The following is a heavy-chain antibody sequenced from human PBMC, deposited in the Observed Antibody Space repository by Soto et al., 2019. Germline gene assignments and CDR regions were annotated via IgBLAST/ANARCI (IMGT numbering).Heavy chain of an antibody. CDR3: ARDLGRELRYFVCSTYYCDY. CDR1: GYTFTSYG. V-gene: IGHV1-18*01. CDR2: ISAYNGHK. J-gene: IGHJ4*02. D-gene: IGHD3-9*01. Sequence: QVQLVQSGAEVKKPGAPVKVSCKASGYTFTSYGISWVRQAPGQGLEWMGWISAYNGHKNYAQTHQRRATTTTDASTSTAYMELSSLRSDDTAVYYCARDLGRELRYFVCSTYYCDYWGQGTLVTVSS.